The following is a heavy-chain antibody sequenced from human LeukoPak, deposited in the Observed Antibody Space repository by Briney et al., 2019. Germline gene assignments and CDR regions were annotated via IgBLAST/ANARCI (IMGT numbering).Heavy chain of an antibody. CDR1: GYTFTSYG. Sequence: ASVKVSCKASGYTFTSYGISWVRQAPGQGLEWMGWISAYNGNTNYAQKLQGRVTMTTDTSTSTAYMELRSLRSDDTAVYYCARDNNCSGGSCYLYYYYYYGMDVWGQGITVTVSS. J-gene: IGHJ6*02. CDR3: ARDNNCSGGSCYLYYYYYYGMDV. V-gene: IGHV1-18*01. D-gene: IGHD2-15*01. CDR2: ISAYNGNT.